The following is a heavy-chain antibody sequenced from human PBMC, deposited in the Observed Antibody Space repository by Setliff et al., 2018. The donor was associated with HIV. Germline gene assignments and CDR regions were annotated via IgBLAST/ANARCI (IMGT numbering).Heavy chain of an antibody. CDR1: GGSISRYY. Sequence: PSETLSLTCTVSGGSISRYYWSWIRQPAGKGLEWIGYIYTSGSTSYNPSLKSRLTISLDTSKNQFSLKLSSVAAADTAVYYCARQERYCTSADCYRYFNYWGQGTLVTVS. V-gene: IGHV4-4*09. D-gene: IGHD2-2*02. CDR3: ARQERYCTSADCYRYFNY. J-gene: IGHJ4*02. CDR2: IYTSGST.